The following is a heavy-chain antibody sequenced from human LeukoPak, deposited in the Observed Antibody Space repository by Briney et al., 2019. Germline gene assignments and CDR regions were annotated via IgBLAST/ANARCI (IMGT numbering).Heavy chain of an antibody. Sequence: PSETLSLTCTVSGGSISSGGYYWSWIRQHPGKGLEWIGYIYYSGSTYYNPSLKSRVTISVDTSKNQFSLKLSSVTAADTAVYYCAREGYYYDSSGYPLGASDIWGQGTMVTVSS. CDR2: IYYSGST. CDR1: GGSISSGGYY. CDR3: AREGYYYDSSGYPLGASDI. D-gene: IGHD3-22*01. V-gene: IGHV4-31*03. J-gene: IGHJ3*02.